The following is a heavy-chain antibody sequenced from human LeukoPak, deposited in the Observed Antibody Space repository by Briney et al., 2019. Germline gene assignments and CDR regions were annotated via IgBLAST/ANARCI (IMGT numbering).Heavy chain of an antibody. D-gene: IGHD2-2*01. Sequence: GGSLRLSCAASGFTFSSYGMHWVRQAPGKGLEWVAVIWYDGSNKYYADSAKGRFTISRDNSKNTLYLQMNSLRAEDTAVYYCAREVKGVVVPAATTYYYYYGMDVWGQGTTVTVSS. CDR1: GFTFSSYG. CDR2: IWYDGSNK. V-gene: IGHV3-33*01. CDR3: AREVKGVVVPAATTYYYYYGMDV. J-gene: IGHJ6*02.